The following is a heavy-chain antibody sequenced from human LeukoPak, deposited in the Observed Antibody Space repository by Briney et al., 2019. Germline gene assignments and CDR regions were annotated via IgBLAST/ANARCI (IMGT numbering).Heavy chain of an antibody. CDR1: GFTFSSYA. D-gene: IGHD1-26*01. J-gene: IGHJ6*02. CDR2: ISYDGSNK. V-gene: IGHV3-30-3*01. Sequence: GSLRLSCAASGFTFSSYAMHWVRQAPGKGLEWVAVISYDGSNKYYADSVKGRFTISRDNSKNTLYLQMSSLRAEDTAVYYCARDRSGSYSAESDYYYYGMDVWGQGTTVTVSS. CDR3: ARDRSGSYSAESDYYYYGMDV.